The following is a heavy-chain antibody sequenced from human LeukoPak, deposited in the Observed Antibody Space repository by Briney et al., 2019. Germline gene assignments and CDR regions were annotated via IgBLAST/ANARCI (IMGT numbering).Heavy chain of an antibody. CDR2: ISFDGSNK. Sequence: GGSLRLSCAASGFTFSSYVMHWVRQAPGKGLEWVADISFDGSNKYYTDSVKGRFTISRDNAESTLYLQMNSLRVEDTAVYYCARRVVVAAAPYYFDYWGQGTLVTVSS. CDR3: ARRVVVAAAPYYFDY. CDR1: GFTFSSYV. V-gene: IGHV3-30-3*01. D-gene: IGHD2-2*01. J-gene: IGHJ4*02.